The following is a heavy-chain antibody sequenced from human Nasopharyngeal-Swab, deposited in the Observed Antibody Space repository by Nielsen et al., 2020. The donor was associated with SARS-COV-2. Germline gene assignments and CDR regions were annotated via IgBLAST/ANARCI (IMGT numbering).Heavy chain of an antibody. J-gene: IGHJ4*02. CDR3: ARVFEYSSSTYDY. V-gene: IGHV1-3*01. D-gene: IGHD6-6*01. CDR2: INAGNGNT. Sequence: ASVKVSCKASGYTFTSYAMHWARQAPGQRLEWMGWINAGNGNTKYSQKFQGRVTITRDTSASTAYMELSSLRSEDTAVYYCARVFEYSSSTYDYWGQGTLVTVSS. CDR1: GYTFTSYA.